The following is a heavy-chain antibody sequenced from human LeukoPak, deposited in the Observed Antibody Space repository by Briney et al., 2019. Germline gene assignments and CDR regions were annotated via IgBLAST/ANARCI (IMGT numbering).Heavy chain of an antibody. Sequence: GRSLRLSCAASGFTFSSYGMHWVRQAPGKGLEWVAVIWYDGSNKYYADSVKGRFTISRDNSKNTLYLQMNSLRAEDTAVYYCAKSVYCSSTSCYAPDYWGQGTLVTVSS. CDR3: AKSVYCSSTSCYAPDY. D-gene: IGHD2-2*01. CDR2: IWYDGSNK. CDR1: GFTFSSYG. V-gene: IGHV3-33*06. J-gene: IGHJ4*02.